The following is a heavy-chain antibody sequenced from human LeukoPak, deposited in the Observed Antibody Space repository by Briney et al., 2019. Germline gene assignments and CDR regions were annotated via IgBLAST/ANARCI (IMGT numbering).Heavy chain of an antibody. Sequence: GASVKFSCKASGYTFTSYDINWVRQATGQGVEWRGWMNPNSRNTGYAQKFQGRVTMTRNTSISTAYMELSSLRSEDTAVYYCARSKPNSGWSWRVWGQGTMVTVSS. J-gene: IGHJ3*01. CDR2: MNPNSRNT. D-gene: IGHD6-19*01. V-gene: IGHV1-8*01. CDR1: GYTFTSYD. CDR3: ARSKPNSGWSWRV.